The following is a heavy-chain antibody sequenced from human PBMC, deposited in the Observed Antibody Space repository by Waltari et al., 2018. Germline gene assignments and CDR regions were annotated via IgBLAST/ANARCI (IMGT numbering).Heavy chain of an antibody. Sequence: QLQLQESGPGLVKPSGTLSLTCTVSDDSISSGDYYWGWIRQPPGKGLEWIGSIYSSGTTSYNPSRRSRVTMSVDTSKKQFSLKLSSVTAADTAVYYCARSLHVFKAAAGMFDYWGQGTLVTVSS. D-gene: IGHD6-13*01. CDR3: ARSLHVFKAAAGMFDY. J-gene: IGHJ4*02. CDR2: IYSSGTT. V-gene: IGHV4-39*01. CDR1: DDSISSGDYY.